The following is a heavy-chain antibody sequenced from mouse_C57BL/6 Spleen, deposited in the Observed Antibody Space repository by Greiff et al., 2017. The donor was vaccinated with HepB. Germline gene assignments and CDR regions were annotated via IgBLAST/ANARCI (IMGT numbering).Heavy chain of an antibody. J-gene: IGHJ4*01. CDR3: ARMRLRDYAMDY. Sequence: QVQLKESGAELVKPGASVKISCKASGYAFSSYWMNWVKQRPGKGLEWIGQIYPGDGDTNYNGKFKGKATLTADKSSSTAYMQLSSLTSEDSAVYFCARMRLRDYAMDYWGQGTSVTVSS. V-gene: IGHV1-80*01. CDR1: GYAFSSYW. D-gene: IGHD1-1*01. CDR2: IYPGDGDT.